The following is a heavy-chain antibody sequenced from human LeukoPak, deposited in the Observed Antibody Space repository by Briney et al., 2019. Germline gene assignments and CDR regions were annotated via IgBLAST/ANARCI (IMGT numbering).Heavy chain of an antibody. V-gene: IGHV3-11*04. D-gene: IGHD6-19*01. CDR3: ARDGGSAWFLDY. J-gene: IGHJ4*02. CDR1: GFTFSDNY. CDR2: ISSSGNTT. Sequence: PGESLRLSCAASGFTFSDNYMSWIRQAPGKGLEWVSYISSSGNTTYNADSVKGRFSITRDNAKNSLYLQMNSLRAEDTAVYYCARDGGSAWFLDYWGQGTLVTVSS.